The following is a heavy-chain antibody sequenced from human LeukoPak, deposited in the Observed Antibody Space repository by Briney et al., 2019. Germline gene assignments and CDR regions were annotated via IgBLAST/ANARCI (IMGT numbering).Heavy chain of an antibody. J-gene: IGHJ5*02. CDR2: ISSSSSTI. Sequence: GGSLRLSFAASGFTFSSYSINWGRQAAGKGLEWVSYISSSSSTIYYADSVKGRFNISRHNARTPLYLQMNSLRAQESAVYYCASKATSLGYYFSWGQGTLVTVSS. CDR1: GFTFSSYS. D-gene: IGHD3-3*01. V-gene: IGHV3-48*01. CDR3: ASKATSLGYYFS.